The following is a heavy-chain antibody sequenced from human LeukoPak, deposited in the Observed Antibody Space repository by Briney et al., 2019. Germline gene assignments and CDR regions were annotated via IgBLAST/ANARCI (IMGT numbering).Heavy chain of an antibody. J-gene: IGHJ6*03. D-gene: IGHD2-21*01. V-gene: IGHV3-23*01. CDR3: AKHLGSHSFLFYYMDV. CDR2: LSGSGTAT. CDR1: EFTFSRYA. Sequence: PVRSPRLSCEVSEFTFSRYAMSRVRRAPGPGLEWVSTLSGSGTATYYADSVKGRFTTSRDNSKDTLYLQMDTLRADDTAVYYCAKHLGSHSFLFYYMDVWGRGTSVIVSS.